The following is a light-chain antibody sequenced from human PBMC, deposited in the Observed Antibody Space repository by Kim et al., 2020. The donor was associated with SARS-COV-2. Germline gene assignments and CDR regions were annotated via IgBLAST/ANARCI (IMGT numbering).Light chain of an antibody. V-gene: IGLV3-1*01. CDR3: QAWDSGTVV. Sequence: SYELTQPPSVSVSPGQTVTLTCSGDKLGEKYSCWYQQRSGQFPILLIYQDFKRPSGIPERFSGSNFGNTATLTISGTQTVDEADYYCQAWDSGTVVFGGGTQLTVL. J-gene: IGLJ2*01. CDR1: KLGEKY. CDR2: QDF.